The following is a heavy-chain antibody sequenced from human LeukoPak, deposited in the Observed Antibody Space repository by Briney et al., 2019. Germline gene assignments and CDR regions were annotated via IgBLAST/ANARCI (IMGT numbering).Heavy chain of an antibody. CDR1: GFTFSSYS. V-gene: IGHV3-48*02. CDR3: ARDRAYCGGDCYPNWFDP. J-gene: IGHJ5*02. D-gene: IGHD2-21*02. Sequence: GGSLRLSCAASGFTFSSYSMNWVRQPPGKGLEWVSYISSSSSTIYYADSVKGRFTISRDNAKNSLYLQMNSLRDEDTAVYYCARDRAYCGGDCYPNWFDPWGQGTLVTVSS. CDR2: ISSSSSTI.